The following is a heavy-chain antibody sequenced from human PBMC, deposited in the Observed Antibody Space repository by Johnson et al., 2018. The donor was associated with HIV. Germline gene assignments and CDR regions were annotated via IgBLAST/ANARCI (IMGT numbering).Heavy chain of an antibody. CDR3: AKVTMIVVVDNAFDI. V-gene: IGHV3-7*05. D-gene: IGHD3-22*01. CDR2: IKQDGSEK. CDR1: GFIVSSYW. J-gene: IGHJ3*02. Sequence: EVQLVESGGGLVQPGGSLRLSCEASGFIVSSYWMSWVRQAPGKGLEWVANIKQDGSEKYYVDSVKGRFTISRDNAKNTLYLQMNSLRAEDTAVYYCAKVTMIVVVDNAFDIWGQGTMVTVSS.